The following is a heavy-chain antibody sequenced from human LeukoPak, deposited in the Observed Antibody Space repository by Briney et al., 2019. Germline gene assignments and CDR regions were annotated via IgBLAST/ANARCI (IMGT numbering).Heavy chain of an antibody. Sequence: TGGSLRLSCAASGFTISSNHMSWVRQAPGKGLEWVSVVYAGGTANYADSVKGRFTISRDNSKNTLYLQMNSLRVEDTAVYYCARLGNWNDPRHNWFDPWGQGTLVTVSS. J-gene: IGHJ5*02. CDR3: ARLGNWNDPRHNWFDP. V-gene: IGHV3-53*01. D-gene: IGHD1-1*01. CDR1: GFTISSNH. CDR2: VYAGGTA.